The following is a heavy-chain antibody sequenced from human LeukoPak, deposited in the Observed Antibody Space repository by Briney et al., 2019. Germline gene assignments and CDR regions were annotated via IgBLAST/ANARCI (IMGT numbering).Heavy chain of an antibody. Sequence: ASVKVSCKASGYTFTSYYMHWVRQAPGQGLEWMGIINPSGGSTSYAQKFQGRVTMTRDTSTSTVYMELSSLRSEDTAAYYCAREHCSSTSCRGALSIRYYYYGMDVWGQGTTVTVSS. V-gene: IGHV1-46*01. CDR3: AREHCSSTSCRGALSIRYYYYGMDV. J-gene: IGHJ6*02. CDR1: GYTFTSYY. CDR2: INPSGGST. D-gene: IGHD2-2*01.